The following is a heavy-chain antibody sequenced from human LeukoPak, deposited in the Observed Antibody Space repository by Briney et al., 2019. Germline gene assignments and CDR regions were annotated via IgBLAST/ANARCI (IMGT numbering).Heavy chain of an antibody. J-gene: IGHJ4*02. Sequence: SETLSLACIVSGGSISSYYWSWIRRSAGKGLEWIGRIYTTGSTNYNPSLKSRVTMSVDTSKNRFSLNLTSVTAADTAVYYCARDRTYGGNSGFDYWGQGTLVTVSS. CDR2: IYTTGST. CDR3: ARDRTYGGNSGFDY. D-gene: IGHD2-21*01. CDR1: GGSISSYY. V-gene: IGHV4-4*07.